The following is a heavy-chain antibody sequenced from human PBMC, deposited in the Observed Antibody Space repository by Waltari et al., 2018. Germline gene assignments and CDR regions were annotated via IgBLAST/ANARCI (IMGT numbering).Heavy chain of an antibody. CDR1: GGSISSSSYY. CDR2: IYYSGST. CDR3: ARSWSTKQFDP. V-gene: IGHV4-39*07. J-gene: IGHJ5*02. D-gene: IGHD2-15*01. Sequence: QLQLQESGPGLVKPSETLSLTCTVSGGSISSSSYYWGWIRQPPGKGLEWIGSIYYSGSTDYNPSLKSRVTISVDTSKNQFSLKLSSVTAADTAVYYCARSWSTKQFDPWGQGTLVTVSS.